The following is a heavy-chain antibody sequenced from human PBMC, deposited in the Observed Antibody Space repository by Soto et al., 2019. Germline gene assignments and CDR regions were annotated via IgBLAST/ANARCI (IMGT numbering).Heavy chain of an antibody. J-gene: IGHJ4*02. D-gene: IGHD6-13*01. Sequence: SETLSLTCTVSGGSISSYYWSWIRQPPGKGLEWIGYTYYSGSTNYNPSLKSRVTISVDTSKNQFSLKLSSVTAADTAVYYCAREVIAAAAHLFDYWGQGTLVTVSS. V-gene: IGHV4-59*01. CDR2: TYYSGST. CDR1: GGSISSYY. CDR3: AREVIAAAAHLFDY.